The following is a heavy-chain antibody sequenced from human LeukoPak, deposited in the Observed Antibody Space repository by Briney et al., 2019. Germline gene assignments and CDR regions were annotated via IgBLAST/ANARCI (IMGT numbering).Heavy chain of an antibody. CDR2: INHSGST. CDR3: ARRSYYYGSGSYYTNWFDP. CDR1: GFTFSSYD. V-gene: IGHV4-34*01. Sequence: GTLRLSCAASGFTFSSYDMSWVRQAPRKGLEWIGEINHSGSTNYNPSLKSRVTISVDTSKNQFSLKLSSVTAADTAVYYCARRSYYYGSGSYYTNWFDPWGQGTLVTVSS. J-gene: IGHJ5*02. D-gene: IGHD3-10*01.